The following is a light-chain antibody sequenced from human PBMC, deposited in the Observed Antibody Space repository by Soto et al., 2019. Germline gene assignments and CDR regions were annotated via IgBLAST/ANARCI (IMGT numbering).Light chain of an antibody. V-gene: IGKV3-11*01. Sequence: EIVLTQSPATVSLSPGDRATLSCRASQSLNSDLAWYQQKPGQAPRLLIFDASNRATGIPARFSGSGSGTDFTLTISSLEPEDFAVYYCQQRSNYLFTFGPGTTVDIK. CDR3: QQRSNYLFT. J-gene: IGKJ3*01. CDR1: QSLNSD. CDR2: DAS.